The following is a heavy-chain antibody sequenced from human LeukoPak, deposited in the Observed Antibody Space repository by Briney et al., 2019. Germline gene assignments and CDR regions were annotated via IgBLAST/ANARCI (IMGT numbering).Heavy chain of an antibody. V-gene: IGHV1-2*02. D-gene: IGHD4-23*01. CDR1: GYTFNGYY. J-gene: IGHJ5*02. CDR2: INPNNGGT. CDR3: AREGKARNWFDP. Sequence: ASVKVSCKSSGYTFNGYYMHWVRQAPGQGLEWMGWINPNNGGTKYAQNFQGRVTMTRDTSISTAYMELSRLRSDDTAVYYCAREGKARNWFDPWGQGTLVTVSS.